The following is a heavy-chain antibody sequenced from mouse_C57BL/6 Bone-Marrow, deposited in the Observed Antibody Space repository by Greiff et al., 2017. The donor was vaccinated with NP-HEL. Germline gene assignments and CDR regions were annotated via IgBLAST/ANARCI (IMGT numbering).Heavy chain of an antibody. CDR1: GYTFTDYY. V-gene: IGHV1-22*01. J-gene: IGHJ2*01. CDR2: INPNNGGT. Sequence: VQLKESGPELVKPGASVKMSCKASGYTFTDYYMHWVKQSHGKSLEWIGYINPNNGGTSYNQKFKGKATLTVNKSSSTAYMELRSLTSEDSAVYYCARGRYYENFDYWGQGTTLTVSS. CDR3: ARGRYYENFDY. D-gene: IGHD1-1*01.